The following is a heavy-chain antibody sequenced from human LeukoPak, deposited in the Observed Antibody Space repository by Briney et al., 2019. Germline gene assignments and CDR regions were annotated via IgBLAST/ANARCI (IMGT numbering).Heavy chain of an antibody. CDR2: ISGSGGST. J-gene: IGHJ4*02. D-gene: IGHD5-18*01. Sequence: GGSLRLSCATSGFTFSSYAMSWVRQAPGKGLEWVSAISGSGGSTYYADSVKGRFTISRDNSKNTLYLQMNSLRAEDTAVYYCAKDTDSDTAMVPTYFDYWGQGTLVTVSS. V-gene: IGHV3-23*01. CDR3: AKDTDSDTAMVPTYFDY. CDR1: GFTFSSYA.